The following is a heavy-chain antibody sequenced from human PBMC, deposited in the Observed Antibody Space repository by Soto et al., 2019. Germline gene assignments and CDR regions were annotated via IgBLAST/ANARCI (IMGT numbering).Heavy chain of an antibody. D-gene: IGHD3-3*01. CDR1: GFTFSSYA. Sequence: GGSLRLSCAASGFTFSSYAMSWVRQAPGKGLEWVSAISGSGGSTYYADSVKGRFTISRDNSKNTLYLQMNSLRAEDTAVYYCAKDPSYDFWSGPYYYYYGMDVWGQGTTVTVSS. CDR2: ISGSGGST. CDR3: AKDPSYDFWSGPYYYYYGMDV. J-gene: IGHJ6*02. V-gene: IGHV3-23*01.